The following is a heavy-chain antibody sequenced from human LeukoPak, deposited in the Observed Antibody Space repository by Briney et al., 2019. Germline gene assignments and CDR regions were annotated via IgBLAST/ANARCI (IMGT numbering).Heavy chain of an antibody. V-gene: IGHV3-23*01. J-gene: IGHJ4*02. CDR2: ISGSGGST. CDR3: ATLLSYYDFWSGSHVDY. Sequence: PGGSLRLSCAASGFTFSSYAMSWVRQAPGKGLEWVSAISGSGGSTYYADSVKGRFTISRDNSKNTLYLQMNSLRAEDTAVYHCATLLSYYDFWSGSHVDYWGQGTLVTVSS. D-gene: IGHD3-3*01. CDR1: GFTFSSYA.